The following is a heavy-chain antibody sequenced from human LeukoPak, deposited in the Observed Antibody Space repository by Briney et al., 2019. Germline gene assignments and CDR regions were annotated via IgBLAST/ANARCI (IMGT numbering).Heavy chain of an antibody. CDR2: ISGRGDFT. CDR3: ARENPDWFDT. Sequence: PGGSLRLSCAASGFTFSKSAMTWVRQAPGTGLVWVSAISGRGDFTYYADSVKGRFIISRDNAKNSLFLQMNGLRVDDTAIYFCARENPDWFDTWGQGTLVIVSS. V-gene: IGHV3-23*01. J-gene: IGHJ5*02. CDR1: GFTFSKSA.